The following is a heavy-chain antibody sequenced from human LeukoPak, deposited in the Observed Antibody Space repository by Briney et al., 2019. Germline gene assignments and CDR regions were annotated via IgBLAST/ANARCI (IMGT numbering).Heavy chain of an antibody. CDR3: ARGPSSGSFDY. J-gene: IGHJ4*02. Sequence: GASVKVSCKTSGYTFTYYYMHWLRQAPGQRLEWMGWINPNSGDTNYAQKFQGRVTMTRDTSISTVYMELSRLRTDDAAVYHCARGPSSGSFDYWGQGTLVTVSS. CDR2: INPNSGDT. V-gene: IGHV1-2*02. D-gene: IGHD3-22*01. CDR1: GYTFTYYY.